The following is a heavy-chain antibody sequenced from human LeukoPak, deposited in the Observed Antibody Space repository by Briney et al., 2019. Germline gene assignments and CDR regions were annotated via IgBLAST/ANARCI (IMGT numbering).Heavy chain of an antibody. Sequence: GESLRLSCAASGFTVSSNYMSWVRQAPGKGLEWVSVIHTGGSTYYADSVKGRFTISRDTSNNTLYLQMNSLRADDTAVYYCAREGKWLQLRYFDYWGQGTLVTVSS. CDR3: AREGKWLQLRYFDY. J-gene: IGHJ4*02. V-gene: IGHV3-53*01. CDR2: IHTGGST. CDR1: GFTVSSNY. D-gene: IGHD5-24*01.